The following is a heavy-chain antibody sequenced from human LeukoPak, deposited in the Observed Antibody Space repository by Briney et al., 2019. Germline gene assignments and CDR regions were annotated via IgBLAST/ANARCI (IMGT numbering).Heavy chain of an antibody. CDR3: ARRRGYYYDSSGYYCFDY. Sequence: GSLRLSCAASGFTFSNYALSWIRQPPGKGLEWIGEINHSGSTNYNPSLKSRVTISVDTSKNQFSLKLSSVTAADTAVYYCARRRGYYYDSSGYYCFDYWGQGTLVTVSS. CDR2: INHSGST. CDR1: GFTFSNYA. V-gene: IGHV4-34*01. D-gene: IGHD3-22*01. J-gene: IGHJ4*02.